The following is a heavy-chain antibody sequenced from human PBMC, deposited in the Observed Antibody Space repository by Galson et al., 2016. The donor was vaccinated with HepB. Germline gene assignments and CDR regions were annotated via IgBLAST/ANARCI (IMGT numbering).Heavy chain of an antibody. CDR2: IGFDGDT. CDR1: GFTFTIYD. D-gene: IGHD6-6*01. CDR3: ARGDAGTSSSKYYYGMDV. V-gene: IGHV3-13*01. J-gene: IGHJ6*04. Sequence: SLRLSCAASGFTFTIYDMHWVRQPAGRGLEWVAGIGFDGDTYHSVSVRGRFTISRGNAKNSLYLQMDSLSAGDTAVYYCARGDAGTSSSKYYYGMDVWGKGTTVTVSS.